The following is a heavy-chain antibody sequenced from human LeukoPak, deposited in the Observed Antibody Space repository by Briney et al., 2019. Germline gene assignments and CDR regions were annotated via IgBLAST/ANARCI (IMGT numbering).Heavy chain of an antibody. V-gene: IGHV4-59*08. CDR3: ARHVQDYYDSSGYQHDAFDI. D-gene: IGHD3-22*01. Sequence: PSETLSLTCAVSGGSISTTNSWSWVRQPPGKGLEWIGYIYYSGSTNYNPSLKSRVTISVDTSKNQFSLKLSSVTAADTAVYYCARHVQDYYDSSGYQHDAFDIWGQGTMVTVSS. J-gene: IGHJ3*02. CDR2: IYYSGST. CDR1: GGSISTTNS.